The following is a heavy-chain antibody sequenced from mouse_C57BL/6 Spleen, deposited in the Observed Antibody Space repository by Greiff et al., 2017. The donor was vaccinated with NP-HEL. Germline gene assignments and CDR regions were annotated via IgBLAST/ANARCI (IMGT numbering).Heavy chain of an antibody. Sequence: EVQLQQSGPELVKPGASVKISCKASGYTFTDYYMNWVKQSHGKSLEWIGDINPNNGGTSYNQKFKGKATLTVDKSSSTAYMELRSLTSEDSAVYYCARLLRSRRGYFDVWGTGTTVTVSS. D-gene: IGHD1-1*01. J-gene: IGHJ1*03. CDR1: GYTFTDYY. CDR2: INPNNGGT. V-gene: IGHV1-26*01. CDR3: ARLLRSRRGYFDV.